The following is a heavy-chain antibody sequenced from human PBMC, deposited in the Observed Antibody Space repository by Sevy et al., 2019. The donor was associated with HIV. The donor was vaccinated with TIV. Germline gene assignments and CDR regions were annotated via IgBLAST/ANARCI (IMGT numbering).Heavy chain of an antibody. CDR2: LFPGNSDL. V-gene: IGHV5-51*01. CDR3: ARGGHLPLDAFDI. CDR1: GYNFIAHW. D-gene: IGHD2-15*01. J-gene: IGHJ3*02. Sequence: GESLKISCQASGYNFIAHWIGWVRQRSGKGLEWMGILFPGNSDLRSFVAQATVSVDKSTNTAYLQWGSLKASDSAIYFCARGGHLPLDAFDIWGLGPMVTVSS.